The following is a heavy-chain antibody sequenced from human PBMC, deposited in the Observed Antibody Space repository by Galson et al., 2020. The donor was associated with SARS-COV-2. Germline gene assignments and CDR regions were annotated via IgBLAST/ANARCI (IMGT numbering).Heavy chain of an antibody. CDR2: INPNSGGT. Sequence: ASVKVSCQASGYTFNGYYIHWVRQAPGQGLEWMGWINPNSGGTTYAENFQDWVTMTRDTSISTAYMELSRLRSDDTAVYYCARDNDHDAFDIWGQGTMVTVSS. D-gene: IGHD1-1*01. CDR3: ARDNDHDAFDI. J-gene: IGHJ3*02. V-gene: IGHV1-2*04. CDR1: GYTFNGYY.